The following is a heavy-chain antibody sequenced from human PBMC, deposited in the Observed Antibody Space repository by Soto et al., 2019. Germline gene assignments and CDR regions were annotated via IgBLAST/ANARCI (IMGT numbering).Heavy chain of an antibody. CDR3: ARQQWLVGKSYGMDV. V-gene: IGHV3-48*02. D-gene: IGHD6-19*01. CDR2: ISSSSSTI. J-gene: IGHJ6*02. Sequence: GGSLRLSCAASGFTFSSYSMNWVRQAPGKGLEWVSYISSSSSTIYYADSVKGRFTISRDNAKNSLYLQMNSLRDEDTAVYYCARQQWLVGKSYGMDVWGQGTTVTVSS. CDR1: GFTFSSYS.